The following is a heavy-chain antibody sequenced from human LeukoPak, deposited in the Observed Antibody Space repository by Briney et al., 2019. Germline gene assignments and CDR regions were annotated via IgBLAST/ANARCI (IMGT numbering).Heavy chain of an antibody. D-gene: IGHD1-1*01. J-gene: IGHJ6*02. CDR2: IDYSGST. Sequence: SETLSLTSTVYGGSISSGCYYWSWIRQHPGKGLEWIGHIDYSGSTYYNPSLKRRVTISVDTSKNQSSRKLSSVTAADTAVYYCARGERSEYPTYYYGMDVWGQGTTVTVSS. CDR1: GGSISSGCYY. CDR3: ARGERSEYPTYYYGMDV. V-gene: IGHV4-31*03.